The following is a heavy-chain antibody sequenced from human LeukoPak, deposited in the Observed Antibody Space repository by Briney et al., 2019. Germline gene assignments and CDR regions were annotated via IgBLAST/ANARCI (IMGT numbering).Heavy chain of an antibody. J-gene: IGHJ4*02. CDR1: GFIFSNHG. D-gene: IGHD3-10*01. CDR3: ARDRKTGSYYPDY. V-gene: IGHV3-33*01. CDR2: IWYDGSTK. Sequence: PGGSLRLSCAASGFIFSNHGMHWVRRTPGKGLEWLAVIWYDGSTKYYADSVKGRFTISRDNSGNTVFLHMNSLRAEDTAFYFCARDRKTGSYYPDYWGRGTLVTVSS.